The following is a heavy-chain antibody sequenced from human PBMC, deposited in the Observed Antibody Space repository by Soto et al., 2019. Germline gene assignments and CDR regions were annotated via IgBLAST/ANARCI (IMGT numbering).Heavy chain of an antibody. D-gene: IGHD3-10*01. CDR1: GYTFTRSG. Sequence: QVQLVQSGAEVKKPGASVKVSCKASGYTFTRSGISWVRQAPGQGPEWMGWISSYNGDTNYAQTFQGRVNMTTDTTTSTAYMELRSLRSVDTAVYYCAREGGAPYYYYGTDVWGQGTPVTVSS. CDR2: ISSYNGDT. CDR3: AREGGAPYYYYGTDV. J-gene: IGHJ6*02. V-gene: IGHV1-18*01.